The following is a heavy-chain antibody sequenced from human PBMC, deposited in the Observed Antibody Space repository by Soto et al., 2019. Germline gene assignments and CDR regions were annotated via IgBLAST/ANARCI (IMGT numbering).Heavy chain of an antibody. CDR1: GYTFTSYY. V-gene: IGHV1-46*03. J-gene: IGHJ4*02. CDR2: INPSGGST. D-gene: IGHD3-22*01. CDR3: ARGPVGGYYESSGYLRSFEY. Sequence: ASVKVSCKASGYTFTSYYMHWVRQAPGQGLEWMGIINPSGGSTSYAQKFQGRVTMTRDTSTSTVYMELSSLRSEDTAVYYCARGPVGGYYESSGYLRSFEYMRQGTRSIVSS.